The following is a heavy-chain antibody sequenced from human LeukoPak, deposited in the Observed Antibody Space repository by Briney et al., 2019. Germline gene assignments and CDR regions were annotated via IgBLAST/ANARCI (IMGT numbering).Heavy chain of an antibody. CDR3: ARDRASYYYDSSGPRAGMDV. D-gene: IGHD3-22*01. CDR2: IYYTGST. V-gene: IGHV4-31*03. Sequence: PSETLSLTCTVSGGSISSGGYFWTWIRQHPGKGLEWIGHIYYTGSTYYNPSLKSRVTISVDTSKNQFSLKLNSVTAADTAVYYCARDRASYYYDSSGPRAGMDVWGQGTTVTVSS. J-gene: IGHJ6*02. CDR1: GGSISSGGYF.